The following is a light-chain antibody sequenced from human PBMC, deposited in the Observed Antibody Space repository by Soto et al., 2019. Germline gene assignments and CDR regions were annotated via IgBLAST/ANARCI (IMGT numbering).Light chain of an antibody. V-gene: IGKV3-20*01. CDR3: QVYGNSPMYT. Sequence: EIVLTQSPGTLSLSPGERATFSCRASQRVSNSSLAWYHHKPGQAPRLLLFAASRRATGIPDTFSGSGSGKDLPLTISRLEPEDFAVYYCQVYGNSPMYTFGHGTRLAIK. J-gene: IGKJ2*01. CDR2: AAS. CDR1: QRVSNSS.